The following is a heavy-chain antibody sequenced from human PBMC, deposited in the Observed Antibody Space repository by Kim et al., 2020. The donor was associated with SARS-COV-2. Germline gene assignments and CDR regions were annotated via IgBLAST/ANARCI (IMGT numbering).Heavy chain of an antibody. D-gene: IGHD6-19*01. V-gene: IGHV3-21*01. CDR3: AREYGIAVAGGSRSFDY. Sequence: GGSLRLSCAASGFTFSSYSMNWVRQAPGKGLEWVSSISSSSSYIYYADSVKGRFTISRDNAKNSLYLQMNSLRAEDTAVYYCAREYGIAVAGGSRSFDYWGQGTLVTVSS. CDR1: GFTFSSYS. CDR2: ISSSSSYI. J-gene: IGHJ4*02.